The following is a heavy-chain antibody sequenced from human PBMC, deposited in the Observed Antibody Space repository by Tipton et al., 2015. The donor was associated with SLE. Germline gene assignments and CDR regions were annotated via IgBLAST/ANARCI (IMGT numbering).Heavy chain of an antibody. CDR2: IYTSGST. J-gene: IGHJ4*02. CDR1: GGSISSYY. CDR3: ARRAVDYYDSSGFEDY. D-gene: IGHD3-22*01. Sequence: TLSLTCTVSGGSISSYYWSWIRQPAGKGLEWIGRIYTSGSTNYNPSLKSRVTISVDTSKNQFSLKLSSVTAADTAVYYCARRAVDYYDSSGFEDYWGQGTLVTVSS. V-gene: IGHV4-4*07.